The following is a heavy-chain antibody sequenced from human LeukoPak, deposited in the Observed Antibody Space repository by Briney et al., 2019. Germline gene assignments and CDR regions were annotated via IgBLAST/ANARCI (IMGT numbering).Heavy chain of an antibody. CDR3: ARDDFGDYVLY. CDR2: INQDGSVK. V-gene: IGHV3-7*05. J-gene: IGHJ4*02. Sequence: GGSLRLSCAASGFTFSSYWMSWVRQAPGKGLERVANINQDGSVKSYVDSVEGRLTISRDNAKKSLYLQMSSLRAEDTAVYYCARDDFGDYVLYWGQGTLVTVSS. CDR1: GFTFSSYW. D-gene: IGHD4-17*01.